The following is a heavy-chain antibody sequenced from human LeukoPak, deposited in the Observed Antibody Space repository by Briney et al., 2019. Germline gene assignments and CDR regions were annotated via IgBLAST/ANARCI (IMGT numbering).Heavy chain of an antibody. CDR2: ISSSSSYI. J-gene: IGHJ3*02. V-gene: IGHV3-21*01. CDR1: GFTFSSYS. CDR3: ARGDSGYYDAFDI. Sequence: PGGSLRLSCAASGFTFSSYSMNWVRQAPGKGLEWVSSISSSSSYIYYADSVKGRFTISRDNAKNSLYLQMNSLRAEDTAVYYCARGDSGYYDAFDIWGQGTMATVSS. D-gene: IGHD3-22*01.